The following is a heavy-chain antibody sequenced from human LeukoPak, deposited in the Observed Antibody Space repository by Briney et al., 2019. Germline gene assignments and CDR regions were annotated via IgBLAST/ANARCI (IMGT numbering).Heavy chain of an antibody. CDR3: ARGDGYNPVDY. CDR1: VCTFINYA. V-gene: IGHV1-69*05. Sequence: GASVTVSFKASVCTFINYAISWVRQAPGQGLEWMGGIIPIFGTANYAQKFQGRVTITTDESTSTAYMELSSLRSEDTAVYYCARGDGYNPVDYWGQGTLVTVSS. CDR2: IIPIFGTA. J-gene: IGHJ4*02. D-gene: IGHD5-24*01.